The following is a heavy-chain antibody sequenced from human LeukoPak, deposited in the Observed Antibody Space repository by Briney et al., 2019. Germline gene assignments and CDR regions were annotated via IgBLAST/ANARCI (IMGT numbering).Heavy chain of an antibody. V-gene: IGHV3-11*06. J-gene: IGHJ4*02. CDR2: ISTSGRYT. Sequence: GGSLRLSCAASGFTFSDYYMSWIRQAPGKGLEWVSYISTSGRYTNYTDSVKGRFTISRDNAKNSLFLQMNSLRAEGTAVYYCARVASITMICDFWGQGTLVTVSS. D-gene: IGHD3-22*01. CDR3: ARVASITMICDF. CDR1: GFTFSDYY.